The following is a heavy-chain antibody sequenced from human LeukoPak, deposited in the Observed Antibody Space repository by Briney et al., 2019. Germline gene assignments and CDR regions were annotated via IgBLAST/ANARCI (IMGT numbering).Heavy chain of an antibody. CDR1: GGSISSSNW. Sequence: SETLSLTCAVSGGSISSSNWWRWVRQPPGKGLEWIGYIYYSGSTYYNPSLKSRVTISVDTSKNQFSLKLSSVTAADTAVYYCAREGKLLWFGEPALGWFDPWGQGTLVTVSS. V-gene: IGHV4-4*02. J-gene: IGHJ5*02. CDR2: IYYSGST. CDR3: AREGKLLWFGEPALGWFDP. D-gene: IGHD3-10*01.